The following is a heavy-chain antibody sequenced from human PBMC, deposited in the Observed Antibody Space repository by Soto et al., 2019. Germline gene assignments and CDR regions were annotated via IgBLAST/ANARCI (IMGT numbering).Heavy chain of an antibody. CDR1: GGSISSYY. D-gene: IGHD2-15*01. Sequence: SETLSLTCTVSGGSISSYYWSWIRQPPGKGLEWIGYIYYSGSTNYNPSLKSRVTISVDTSKNQFSLKLSSVTAADTAVYYCARRSDMWYFDYWGQGTLVTVSS. V-gene: IGHV4-59*01. CDR2: IYYSGST. J-gene: IGHJ4*02. CDR3: ARRSDMWYFDY.